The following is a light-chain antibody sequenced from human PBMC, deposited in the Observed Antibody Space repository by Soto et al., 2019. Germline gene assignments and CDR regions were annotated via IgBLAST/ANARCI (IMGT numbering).Light chain of an antibody. CDR2: AAS. Sequence: AIRMTQSPSSFSASTGDRVTITCRASQGISSYLAWYQQKPGKAPKLLIYAASTWQSGVPSRFSGSGSGTDFTLTISCLQSEDFATYYCKQYYSYPLTFGGGTKVEIK. CDR1: QGISSY. V-gene: IGKV1-8*01. J-gene: IGKJ4*01. CDR3: KQYYSYPLT.